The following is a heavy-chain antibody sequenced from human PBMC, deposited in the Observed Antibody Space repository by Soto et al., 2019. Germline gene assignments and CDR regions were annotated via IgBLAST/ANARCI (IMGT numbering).Heavy chain of an antibody. CDR2: IYYSGST. J-gene: IGHJ5*02. CDR3: TTHPQLWSPWFAP. V-gene: IGHV4-59*08. D-gene: IGHD5-18*01. Sequence: PSETLSLTCTVSGGSISSYYWSWIRQPPGKGLEWIGYIYYSGSTNYNPSLKSRVSVSVDTSKTQFSLQLSSVTAADTAVYFCTTHPQLWSPWFAPWGQGILVTISS. CDR1: GGSISSYY.